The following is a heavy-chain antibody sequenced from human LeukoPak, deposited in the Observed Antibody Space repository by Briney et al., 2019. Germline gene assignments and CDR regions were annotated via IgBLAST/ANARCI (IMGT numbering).Heavy chain of an antibody. J-gene: IGHJ3*02. CDR1: GFTFSSYS. Sequence: GGSLRLSCAASGFTFSSYSMNWVRQAPGKGLERVSDISFSSATIHYADSVKGRFTISRDNAKNSLYLQMNSLRAEDTALYYCARDTHYYGSGSPAFDIWGQGTMVTVSS. CDR2: ISFSSATI. V-gene: IGHV3-48*01. CDR3: ARDTHYYGSGSPAFDI. D-gene: IGHD3-10*01.